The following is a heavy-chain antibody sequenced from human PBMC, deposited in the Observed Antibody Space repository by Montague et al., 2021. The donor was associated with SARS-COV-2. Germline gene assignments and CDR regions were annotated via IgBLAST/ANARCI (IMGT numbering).Heavy chain of an antibody. CDR2: IYYSGST. CDR3: ARDSGITIFGVVIIQAFDI. D-gene: IGHD3-3*01. V-gene: IGHV4-31*03. Sequence: TLSLTCTVSGGSISSGGYYWSWIRQHPGKGLEWIGYIYYSGSTYYNPSLKSRVTISVDTSKNQFSLKLSSVTAADTAVYYCARDSGITIFGVVIIQAFDIWGQGTMVTVSS. CDR1: GGSISSGGYY. J-gene: IGHJ3*02.